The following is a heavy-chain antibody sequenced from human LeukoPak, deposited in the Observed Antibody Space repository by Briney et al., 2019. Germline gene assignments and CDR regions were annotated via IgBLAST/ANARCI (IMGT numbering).Heavy chain of an antibody. CDR1: VGSISSSFYY. D-gene: IGHD1-26*01. J-gene: IGHJ3*02. V-gene: IGHV4-39*01. CDR3: ARPRSSGKFGGFDI. Sequence: PSETLSLTCTVSVGSISSSFYYWGWFRQPPGKGLEWIGSIYSSVSASYNPSPKSRVTISVDTSKDQFSLKLSSVTATDTAVYYCARPRSSGKFGGFDIWGQGTLVTVSS. CDR2: IYSSVSA.